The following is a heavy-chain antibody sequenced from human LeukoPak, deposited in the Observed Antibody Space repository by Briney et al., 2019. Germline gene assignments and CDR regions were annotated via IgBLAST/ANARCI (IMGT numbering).Heavy chain of an antibody. D-gene: IGHD4-17*01. CDR1: GGSISSYY. V-gene: IGHV4-34*01. Sequence: SETLSLTCTVSGGSISSYYWSWIRQPPGKGLEWIGEINHSGSTNYNPSLKSRVTISVDTSKNQFSLKLSSVTAADTAVYYCASLKGDYGDYYFDYWGQGTLVTVSS. CDR2: INHSGST. CDR3: ASLKGDYGDYYFDY. J-gene: IGHJ4*02.